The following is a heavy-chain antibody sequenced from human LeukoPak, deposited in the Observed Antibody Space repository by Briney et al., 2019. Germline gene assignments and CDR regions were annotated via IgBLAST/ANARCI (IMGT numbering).Heavy chain of an antibody. CDR2: ISGGDTT. CDR1: GFTVGSKY. CDR3: ARDPGNVGYAFDI. D-gene: IGHD1-26*01. V-gene: IGHV3-66*01. J-gene: IGHJ3*02. Sequence: GGSLRLSCAASGFTVGSKYMSWVRQAPGKGLEWVSVISGGDTTYYADSVKGRFTISRDNSKNTLYLQMNSLRSEDTAVYYCARDPGNVGYAFDIWGQGTMVTVSS.